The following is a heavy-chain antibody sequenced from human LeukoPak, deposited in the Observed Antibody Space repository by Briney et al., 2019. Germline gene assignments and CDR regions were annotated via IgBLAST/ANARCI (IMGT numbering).Heavy chain of an antibody. J-gene: IGHJ4*02. CDR3: ARDSKQQLVQGASFDFDY. CDR2: ISSSSSTI. D-gene: IGHD6-13*01. CDR1: GFTFSSYS. V-gene: IGHV3-48*04. Sequence: PGGSLRLSCAASGFTFSSYSMNWVRQAPGKGLEWVSYISSSSSTIYYADSVKGRFTISRDNAKNSLYLQMNSLRAEDTAVYYCARDSKQQLVQGASFDFDYWGQGTLVTVSS.